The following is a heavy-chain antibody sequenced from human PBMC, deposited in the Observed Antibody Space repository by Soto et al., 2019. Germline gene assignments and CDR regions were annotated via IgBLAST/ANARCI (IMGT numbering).Heavy chain of an antibody. CDR3: AIPEPVIAAAGDYCYVMSV. D-gene: IGHD6-13*01. CDR1: GYSFTSYW. V-gene: IGHV5-51*01. Sequence: PGESLKISCKGSGYSFTSYWIGWVRQMPGKGLEWMGIIYPGDSDTRYSPSFQGQVTISADKSISTAYLQWSSLKASDTAMYYCAIPEPVIAAAGDYCYVMSVWGQGSTVTGSS. CDR2: IYPGDSDT. J-gene: IGHJ6*02.